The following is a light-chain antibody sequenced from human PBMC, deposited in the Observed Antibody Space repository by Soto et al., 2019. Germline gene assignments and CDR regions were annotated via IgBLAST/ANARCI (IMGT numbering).Light chain of an antibody. V-gene: IGKV3-20*01. CDR1: QSVSNNY. J-gene: IGKJ1*01. Sequence: EVVLTQSPGTLSLSPGERATLSCRASQSVSNNYLAWYQQKPGQAPRLLIYGASNRATGIPDRFSGSGSGTDFTLTISRLEPEDFAVYYCHQYGTSPRTFGQGTKVDI. CDR3: HQYGTSPRT. CDR2: GAS.